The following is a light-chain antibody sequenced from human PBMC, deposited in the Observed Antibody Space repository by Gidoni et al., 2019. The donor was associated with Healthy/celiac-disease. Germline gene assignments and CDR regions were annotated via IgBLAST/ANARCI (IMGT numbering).Light chain of an antibody. Sequence: EIVLTQSPATLSLSPGDRATLSCRASQSVSSYLAWYQQKPGQAPRLLIYDASNRATGIPARFSGSGSGTDFTLTISSLEPEDFAVYYCQQRSNWPPVCSFGQGTKLEIK. CDR1: QSVSSY. V-gene: IGKV3-11*01. CDR3: QQRSNWPPVCS. J-gene: IGKJ2*04. CDR2: DAS.